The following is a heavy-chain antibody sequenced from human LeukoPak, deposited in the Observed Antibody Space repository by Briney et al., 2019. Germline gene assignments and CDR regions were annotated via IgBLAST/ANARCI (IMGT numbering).Heavy chain of an antibody. Sequence: GSLRLSCATSGFTFSDYWMSWVRQAPGKGPAWVSVIHSGGATYYADSVKGRFTISRDNSKNTLYLQMNSLRVGDTAVYYCARGKEYSGYDFDCWGQGTLVTVSS. CDR3: ARGKEYSGYDFDC. CDR2: IHSGGAT. D-gene: IGHD5-12*01. J-gene: IGHJ4*02. CDR1: GFTFSDYW. V-gene: IGHV3-53*01.